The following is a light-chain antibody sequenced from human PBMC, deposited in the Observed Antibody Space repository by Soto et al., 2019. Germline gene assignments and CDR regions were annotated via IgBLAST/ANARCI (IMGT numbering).Light chain of an antibody. CDR3: SSYTSSSTL. CDR1: SSDVGGYNY. V-gene: IGLV2-14*01. CDR2: EVS. J-gene: IGLJ1*01. Sequence: QSALTQPASVSGSPGQSITISCTGTSSDVGGYNYVSWYQQHPGKATKLMIYEVSNRPSGVSNRFSGSKSGNTASLTISGLQAEDEADYYCSSYTSSSTLFGTVTKLTVL.